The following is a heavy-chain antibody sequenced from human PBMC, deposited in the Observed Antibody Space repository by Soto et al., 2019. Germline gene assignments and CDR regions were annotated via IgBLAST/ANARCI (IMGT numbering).Heavy chain of an antibody. CDR1: GGSFSGYY. D-gene: IGHD6-19*01. J-gene: IGHJ1*01. CDR3: ARPPVLGIAVARQSGYFQX. Sequence: SDTLSLTFAVYGGSFSGYYWSWIRQPPGKGLEWILEINNSGSTNYNPSLKSRVTISVDTSKNKFSLKLSSVTAAETAVYYCARPPVLGIAVARQSGYFQXWGQGTLVTVSX. CDR2: INNSGST. V-gene: IGHV4-34*01.